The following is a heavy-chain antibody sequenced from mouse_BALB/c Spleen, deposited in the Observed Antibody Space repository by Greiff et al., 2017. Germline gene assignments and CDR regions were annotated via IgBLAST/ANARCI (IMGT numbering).Heavy chain of an antibody. Sequence: VKLMESGPGLVAPSQSLSITCTVSGFSLTGYGVNWVRQPPGKGLEWLGMIWGDGSTDYNSALKSRLSISKDNSKSQVFLKMNSLQTDDTARYYCARVYYGSRRGYAMDYWGQGTSVTVSS. CDR2: IWGDGST. D-gene: IGHD1-1*01. J-gene: IGHJ4*01. V-gene: IGHV2-6-7*01. CDR1: GFSLTGYG. CDR3: ARVYYGSRRGYAMDY.